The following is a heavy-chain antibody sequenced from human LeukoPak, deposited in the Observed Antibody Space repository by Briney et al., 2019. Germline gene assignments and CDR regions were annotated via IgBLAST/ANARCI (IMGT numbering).Heavy chain of an antibody. V-gene: IGHV4-39*07. J-gene: IGHJ6*03. CDR1: GGSISSSSYY. CDR3: ARSLAGYGTYYYYYYMDV. D-gene: IGHD3-9*01. CDR2: IYYSGST. Sequence: SETLSLTCTVSGGSISSSSYYWGWIRQPPGKGLEWIGSIYYSGSTYYNPSLKSRVTISVDTSKNQFSLKLSSVTAADTAVYYCARSLAGYGTYYYYYYMDVWGKGTTVTISS.